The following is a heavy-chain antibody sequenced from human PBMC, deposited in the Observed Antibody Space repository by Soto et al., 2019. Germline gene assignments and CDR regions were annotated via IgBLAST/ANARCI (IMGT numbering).Heavy chain of an antibody. CDR2: IIPIFGTA. D-gene: IGHD6-19*01. V-gene: IGHV1-69*01. Sequence: QVQLVQSGAEVQKPGSSVKVSCKASGGTFSSYAISWVRQAPGQGLEWMGGIIPIFGTANYAQKFQGRVTITADESTSTAYMELSSLRSEDTAVYYCARAPGQYSSGWLNYFDYWGQGTLVTVSS. CDR1: GGTFSSYA. CDR3: ARAPGQYSSGWLNYFDY. J-gene: IGHJ4*02.